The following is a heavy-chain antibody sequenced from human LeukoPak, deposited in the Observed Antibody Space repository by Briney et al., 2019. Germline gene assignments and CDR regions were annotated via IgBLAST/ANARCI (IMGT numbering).Heavy chain of an antibody. CDR1: GDSVSSNSAT. Sequence: PSQTLSLTCAISGDSVSSNSATWDWIRQSPSRGLEWLGRTYYGSKWYNDYAVSVKSQITINPDTSKNQFSLHLNSVTPEDTAVYYCARVGRSGTDYEYWGQGTLVTVSS. J-gene: IGHJ4*02. V-gene: IGHV6-1*01. D-gene: IGHD1-26*01. CDR3: ARVGRSGTDYEY. CDR2: TYYGSKWYN.